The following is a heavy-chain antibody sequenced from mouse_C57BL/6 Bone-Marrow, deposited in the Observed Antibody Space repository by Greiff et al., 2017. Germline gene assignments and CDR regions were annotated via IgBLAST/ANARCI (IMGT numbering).Heavy chain of an antibody. J-gene: IGHJ4*01. D-gene: IGHD4-1*01. Sequence: EVKLVEPGGGLVKPGGSLKLSCAASGFTFSSYAMYWVRQTPEKRLEWVASISDGGSYTYYPHNVKGRSTISRDNAKNTLYLQMSHLTSEDTAMYYCARDWDPYAMDYWGQGTSVTVSS. CDR1: GFTFSSYA. CDR3: ARDWDPYAMDY. V-gene: IGHV5-4*01. CDR2: ISDGGSYT.